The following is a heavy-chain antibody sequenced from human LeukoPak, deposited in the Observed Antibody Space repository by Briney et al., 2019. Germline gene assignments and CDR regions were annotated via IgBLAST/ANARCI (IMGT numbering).Heavy chain of an antibody. J-gene: IGHJ4*02. CDR3: ARYLDAYYFDY. Sequence: SETLSLTCAVYGGSFSGYYWSWIRQPPGKGLEWIGYIYYSGSTNYNPSLKSRVTISVDTSKNQFSLKLSSVTAADTAVYYCARYLDAYYFDYWGQGTLVTVSS. CDR2: IYYSGST. CDR1: GGSFSGYY. V-gene: IGHV4-59*01.